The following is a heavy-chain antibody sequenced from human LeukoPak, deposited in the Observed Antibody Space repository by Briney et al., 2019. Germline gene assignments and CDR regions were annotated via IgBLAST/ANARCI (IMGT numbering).Heavy chain of an antibody. V-gene: IGHV1-69*13. CDR1: GYTFTSYY. J-gene: IGHJ5*02. Sequence: SVKVSCKASGYTFTSYYMHWVRQAPGQGLEWMGGIIPIFGTANYAQKFQGRVTITADESTSTAYMELSSLRSEDTAVYYCARFQHTALINWFDPWGQGTLVTVSS. D-gene: IGHD5-18*01. CDR2: IIPIFGTA. CDR3: ARFQHTALINWFDP.